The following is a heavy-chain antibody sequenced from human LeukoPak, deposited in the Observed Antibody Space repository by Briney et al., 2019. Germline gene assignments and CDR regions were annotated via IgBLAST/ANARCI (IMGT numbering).Heavy chain of an antibody. D-gene: IGHD6-19*01. CDR1: GFPVSDKY. Sequence: GGSLRLSCAASGFPVSDKYMSWVRQAPGKGLEWVSYISSSSSTIYYADSVKGRFTISRDNAKNSLYLQIDSLRAEDTAVYSCARDQVAGTFDYWGQGTQVTVSS. J-gene: IGHJ4*02. V-gene: IGHV3-11*04. CDR2: ISSSSSTI. CDR3: ARDQVAGTFDY.